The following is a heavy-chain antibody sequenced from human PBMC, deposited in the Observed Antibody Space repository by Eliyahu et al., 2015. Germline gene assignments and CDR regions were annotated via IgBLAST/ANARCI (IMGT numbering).Heavy chain of an antibody. CDR3: ARSFPGDRYSSWNRNYYYMDV. CDR2: VDWDDDK. CDR1: GFSLSTIXXS. V-gene: IGHV2-70*15. J-gene: IGHJ6*03. Sequence: QVTLRESGPALVKSTQTLTVTCTFSGFSLSTIXXSVNWIRQPPGKALEWLARVDWDDDKNHSPSLKSRLTISKDTSKNQVLLTLTEMGPLDTATYYCARSFPGDRYSSWNRNYYYMDVWGTGTTVTVSS. D-gene: IGHD3-16*02.